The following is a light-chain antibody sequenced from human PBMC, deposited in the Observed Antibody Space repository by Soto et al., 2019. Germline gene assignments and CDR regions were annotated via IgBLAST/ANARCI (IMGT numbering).Light chain of an antibody. CDR3: SSFTLDFTLL. CDR2: DVS. CDR1: SSDVGAFDY. Sequence: QSALTQPASVSGSPGQSITISCTGTSSDVGAFDYVSWYQHHPGRAPKLLIYDVSHRPSGVSTRFSASKSGNTASLTISGLQAEDEADYYCSSFTLDFTLLFGGGTKVTVL. J-gene: IGLJ2*01. V-gene: IGLV2-14*01.